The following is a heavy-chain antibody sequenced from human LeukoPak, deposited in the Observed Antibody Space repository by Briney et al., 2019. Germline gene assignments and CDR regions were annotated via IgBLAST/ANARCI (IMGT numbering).Heavy chain of an antibody. V-gene: IGHV3-48*02. J-gene: IGHJ4*02. D-gene: IGHD2-2*01. CDR2: ISYSGTTV. CDR1: GFTFSSYS. CDR3: ARELGYCTSTSCLYGFDY. Sequence: GGSLRLSCAASGFTFSSYSMNWVRQAPGKGLEWVSYISYSGTTVYYAEAVKGRCTISRDNAKNSLYLQVNSLRDEDTAVYYCARELGYCTSTSCLYGFDYWGQGTLVTVSS.